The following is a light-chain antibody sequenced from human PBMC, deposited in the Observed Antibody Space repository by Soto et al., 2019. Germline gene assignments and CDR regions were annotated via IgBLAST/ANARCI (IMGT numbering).Light chain of an antibody. CDR1: SGHSSYA. J-gene: IGLJ2*01. V-gene: IGLV4-69*01. CDR3: QTWDTGARVV. CDR2: LSSDGSH. Sequence: QSVLTQSPSASASLGASVKLTCTLSSGHSSYAIAWHQQQQEKGPRYLMKLSSDGSHSKGDGIPDRFSGSSSGAERYLTISSLQSEDEADYYCQTWDTGARVVFGGGTTLTV.